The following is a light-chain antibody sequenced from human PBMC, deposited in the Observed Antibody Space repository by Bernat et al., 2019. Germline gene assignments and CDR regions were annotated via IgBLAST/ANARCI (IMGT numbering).Light chain of an antibody. CDR3: QQDNSYPYT. CDR2: KAS. V-gene: IGKV1-5*03. Sequence: DIQMTQSPSTLSAFVGDRVTITCRATHSIGRRVSWYQQKAGKAPYLLIYKASSLESGVPSRFSGSGSGTEFTLTISSLQPDDSTTYFCQQDNSYPYTFGPGTKLEIK. CDR1: HSIGRR. J-gene: IGKJ2*01.